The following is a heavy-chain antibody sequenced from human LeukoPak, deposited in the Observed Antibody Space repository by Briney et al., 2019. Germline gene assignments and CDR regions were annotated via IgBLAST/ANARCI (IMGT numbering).Heavy chain of an antibody. V-gene: IGHV3-21*01. CDR2: ISSSSSYI. Sequence: AGGSLRLSCAASGFTFSSYSMNWVRQAPGKGLEWVSSISSSSSYIYYADSVKGRFTTSRDNAKNSLYLQMNSLRAEDTAVYYCARVGIYYYDSSGPQVYWGQGTLVTASS. J-gene: IGHJ4*02. CDR3: ARVGIYYYDSSGPQVY. D-gene: IGHD3-22*01. CDR1: GFTFSSYS.